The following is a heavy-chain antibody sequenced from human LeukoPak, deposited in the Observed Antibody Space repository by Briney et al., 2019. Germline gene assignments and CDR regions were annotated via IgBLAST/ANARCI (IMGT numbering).Heavy chain of an antibody. CDR2: MYTSGST. J-gene: IGHJ5*02. D-gene: IGHD2-2*02. CDR1: GFTVSDSY. V-gene: IGHV3-53*01. Sequence: GGSLRLSCAASGFTVSDSYMSWVRQAPGKGLEWISIMYTSGSTYYIDSVKGRFTISRGNSTNTLYLQMNSLRAEDTAVYYCAKFGGQLLYDDNWFDPWGQGTLVTVSS. CDR3: AKFGGQLLYDDNWFDP.